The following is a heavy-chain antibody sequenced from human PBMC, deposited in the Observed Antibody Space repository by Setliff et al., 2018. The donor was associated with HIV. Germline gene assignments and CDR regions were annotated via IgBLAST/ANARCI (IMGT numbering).Heavy chain of an antibody. CDR2: IDHSRRT. Sequence: SETLSLTCAVYGGSFSGFYWNWIRQAPGKGLEWIGEIDHSRRTKYNPSLKSRVTISIDTSKNQFSLKLSSVTAADTAFYYCARGFSGDYLFTGYLDVWGKGTTVTVSS. J-gene: IGHJ6*03. CDR1: GGSFSGFY. D-gene: IGHD3-22*01. CDR3: ARGFSGDYLFTGYLDV. V-gene: IGHV4-34*01.